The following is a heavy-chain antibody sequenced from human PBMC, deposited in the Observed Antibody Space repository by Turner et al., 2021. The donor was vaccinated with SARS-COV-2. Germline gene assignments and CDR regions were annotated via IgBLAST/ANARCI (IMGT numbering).Heavy chain of an antibody. CDR3: ARRSEGYYGSGSHWFDP. Sequence: LQLQASGPGLLKPSETLSPTCTVSGGSISSSPYDWGWTRQPPGQGRGWIGSIYYSGSTYYNPSLKSRVTISVDTSKNQFSRKLSSVTAADTAVYYCARRSEGYYGSGSHWFDPWGQGTLVTVSS. D-gene: IGHD3-10*01. J-gene: IGHJ5*02. CDR2: IYYSGST. V-gene: IGHV4-39*01. CDR1: GGSISSSPYD.